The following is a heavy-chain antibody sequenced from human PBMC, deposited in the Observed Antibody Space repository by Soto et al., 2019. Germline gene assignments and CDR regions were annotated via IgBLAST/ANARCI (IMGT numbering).Heavy chain of an antibody. CDR1: GGTFSSYA. CDR3: AREPYDSSGYPRSYFDY. V-gene: IGHV1-69*13. J-gene: IGHJ4*02. D-gene: IGHD3-22*01. CDR2: IIPIFGTA. Sequence: SVKVSCKASGGTFSSYAISWVRQAPGQGLEWMGGIIPIFGTANYAQKFQGRVTITADESTSTAYMELSSLRSEDTAVYYCAREPYDSSGYPRSYFDYWGQGTMVTVYS.